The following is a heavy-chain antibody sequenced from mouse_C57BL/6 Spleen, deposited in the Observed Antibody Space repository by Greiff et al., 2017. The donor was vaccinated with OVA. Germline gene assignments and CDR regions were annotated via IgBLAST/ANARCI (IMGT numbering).Heavy chain of an antibody. Sequence: VQLKESGPGLVAPSQSLSITCTVSGFSLTSYGVHWVRQPPGKGLEWLVVIWSDGSTTYNSALKSRLSISKDNSKCQVFLIMNRLQTDDTAMYDCARQYYSKGYYDAMDYWGQGTSVTVSA. CDR3: ARQYYSKGYYDAMDY. D-gene: IGHD2-5*01. CDR1: GFSLTSYG. V-gene: IGHV2-6-1*01. CDR2: IWSDGST. J-gene: IGHJ4*01.